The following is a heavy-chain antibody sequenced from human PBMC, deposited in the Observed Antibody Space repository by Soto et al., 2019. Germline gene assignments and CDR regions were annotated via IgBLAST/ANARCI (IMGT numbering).Heavy chain of an antibody. CDR1: GYTFTSYA. D-gene: IGHD3-9*01. J-gene: IGHJ4*02. CDR3: GRMGPDFDWFPHYFDY. Sequence: ASVKVSCKASGYTFTSYAMHWVRQAPGQRLEWMGWINAGNGNTKYSQKFQGRVTITRDTSASTAYMELSSLRSEDTAVYYCGRMGPDFDWFPHYFDYWGQGTLVTVSS. CDR2: INAGNGNT. V-gene: IGHV1-3*01.